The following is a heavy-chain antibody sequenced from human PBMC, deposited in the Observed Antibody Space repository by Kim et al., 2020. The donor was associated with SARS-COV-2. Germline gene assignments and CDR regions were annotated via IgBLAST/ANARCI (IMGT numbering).Heavy chain of an antibody. D-gene: IGHD2-15*01. CDR1: GGSISSYY. V-gene: IGHV4-59*01. J-gene: IGHJ5*02. Sequence: SETLSLTCTVSGGSISSYYWSWIRQPPGKGLEWIGYIYYSGSTNYNPSLKSRVTISVDTSKNQFSLKLSSVTAADTAVYYCARDMGYCSGGSCSTLSWFDPWGQGTLVTVSS. CDR2: IYYSGST. CDR3: ARDMGYCSGGSCSTLSWFDP.